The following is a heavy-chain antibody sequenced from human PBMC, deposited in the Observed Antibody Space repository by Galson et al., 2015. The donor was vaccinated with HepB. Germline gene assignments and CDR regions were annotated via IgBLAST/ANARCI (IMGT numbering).Heavy chain of an antibody. D-gene: IGHD2-15*01. J-gene: IGHJ6*02. CDR2: IIPIFGTA. V-gene: IGHV1-69*13. CDR3: GLGSGDAYYYYGMDV. Sequence: SVKVSCKASGGTFSSYAISWVRQAPGQGLEWMGGIIPIFGTANYAQKFQGRVTITADESTSTAYMELSSLRSEDTAVYYCGLGSGDAYYYYGMDVWGQGTTVTVSS. CDR1: GGTFSSYA.